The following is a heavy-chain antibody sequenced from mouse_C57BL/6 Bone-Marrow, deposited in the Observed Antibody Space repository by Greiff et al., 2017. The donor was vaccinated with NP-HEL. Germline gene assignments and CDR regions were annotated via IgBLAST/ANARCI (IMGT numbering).Heavy chain of an antibody. Sequence: DVKLVESGGDLVKPGGSLKLSCAASGFTFSSYGMSWVRQTPDQRLEWVATICSGGSYTYYPDSVKGRFTISRDNAKNTQYLQMSSLKSEDTAMYYCARRRGDGGAMDYWGQGTSVTVSS. D-gene: IGHD2-13*01. CDR3: ARRRGDGGAMDY. CDR1: GFTFSSYG. J-gene: IGHJ4*01. CDR2: ICSGGSYT. V-gene: IGHV5-6*02.